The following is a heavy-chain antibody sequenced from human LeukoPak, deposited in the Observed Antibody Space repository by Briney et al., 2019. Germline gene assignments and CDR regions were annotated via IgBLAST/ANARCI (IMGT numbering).Heavy chain of an antibody. CDR1: GYTFTSYD. V-gene: IGHV1-8*01. D-gene: IGHD3-3*01. Sequence: ASVKVSCKASGYTFTSYDINWVRQATGQGLEWMGWMNPNSGNTGYAQKFQGRVTMTRNTSISTAYMELSSLRSEDTAVYYCARGNPDFWSGFRYYYYYYGMDVWGQGTTVTVSS. CDR3: ARGNPDFWSGFRYYYYYYGMDV. CDR2: MNPNSGNT. J-gene: IGHJ6*02.